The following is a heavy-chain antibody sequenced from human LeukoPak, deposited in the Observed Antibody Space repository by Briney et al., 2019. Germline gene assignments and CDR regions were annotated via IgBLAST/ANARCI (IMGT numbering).Heavy chain of an antibody. CDR1: AYTFSSYG. Sequence: ASVKVSCKASAYTFSSYGINWVRQAPGQGLEWMGWINPYNGDTNYAQKVQGRVIMTIDTSTRTAYMELRSLRSDDTAVYYCARDAWSTVTTRFDPGGQGTRVTVFS. V-gene: IGHV1-18*01. J-gene: IGHJ5*02. D-gene: IGHD4-17*01. CDR2: INPYNGDT. CDR3: ARDAWSTVTTRFDP.